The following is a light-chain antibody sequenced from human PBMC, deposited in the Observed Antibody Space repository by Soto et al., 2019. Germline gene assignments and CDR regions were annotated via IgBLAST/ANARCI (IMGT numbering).Light chain of an antibody. Sequence: SPMTHHASALAQCVRAQSTVATRASQGIRNDLGWFQQKPGRAPKLLIYAASSLQSGVPSRFSGSRSGTHFTLTISSLQPEDFATYYCQQTYSTPPTSGGGTKVDI. CDR1: QGIRND. V-gene: IGKV1-39*01. J-gene: IGKJ4*01. CDR3: QQTYSTPPT. CDR2: AAS.